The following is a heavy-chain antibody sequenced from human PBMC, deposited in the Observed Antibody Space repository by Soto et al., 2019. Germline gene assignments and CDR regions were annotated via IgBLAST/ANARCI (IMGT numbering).Heavy chain of an antibody. CDR2: IIPIFDTA. J-gene: IGHJ6*02. CDR3: ARHDCISSSCYYYYYYSMDV. CDR1: GGTFSSYA. Sequence: QVQLVQSGAEVKKPGSSVKLSCKTSGGTFSSYAISWVRQAPGQGLEWMGGIIPIFDTANYAQKFQGRVKVTADEYTSTAYIELSSLRSEDTAVYYCARHDCISSSCYYYYYYSMDVWGQGNTVTVSS. V-gene: IGHV1-69*12. D-gene: IGHD2-2*01.